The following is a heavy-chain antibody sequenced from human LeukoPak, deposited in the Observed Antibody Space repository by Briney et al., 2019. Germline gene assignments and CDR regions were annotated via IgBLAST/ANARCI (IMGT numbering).Heavy chain of an antibody. D-gene: IGHD3-16*01. J-gene: IGHJ5*02. Sequence: SETLSLTCAVYGGSFSNYYWSWIRQPPGKGLEWIGEIYHSGSTKYNPSLKSRVTISVDTSKNQFSLKLNSVTAADTAVYYCARHYGPWGQGTLVTVSS. V-gene: IGHV4-34*01. CDR3: ARHYGP. CDR2: IYHSGST. CDR1: GGSFSNYY.